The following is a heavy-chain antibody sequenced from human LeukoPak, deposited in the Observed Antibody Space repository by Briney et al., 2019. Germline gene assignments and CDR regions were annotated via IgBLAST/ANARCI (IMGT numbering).Heavy chain of an antibody. J-gene: IGHJ4*02. D-gene: IGHD3-22*01. Sequence: GASVKVSCKASGGTFSSYAISWVRQAPGQGLEWMGRIIPIFGTANYAQKFQGRVTITTDESTSPAYMELSSLRSEDTAVYYCARMIADLLVDYWGKGTLVTVSS. V-gene: IGHV1-69*05. CDR2: IIPIFGTA. CDR1: GGTFSSYA. CDR3: ARMIADLLVDY.